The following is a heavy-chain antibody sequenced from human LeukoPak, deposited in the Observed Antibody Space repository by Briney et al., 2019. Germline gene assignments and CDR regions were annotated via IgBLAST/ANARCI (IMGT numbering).Heavy chain of an antibody. CDR2: LYTSGST. CDR1: GGSISSRSYY. Sequence: SQTLSLTCTVSGGSISSRSYYWSWIRQPAGKGLEWIGRLYTSGSTNYNPSPKSRVTISVDTSKNQFSLKLSSVTAADTAVYYCARDNDFWSGYYSMDYWGQGTLVTISS. V-gene: IGHV4-61*02. CDR3: ARDNDFWSGYYSMDY. D-gene: IGHD3-3*01. J-gene: IGHJ4*02.